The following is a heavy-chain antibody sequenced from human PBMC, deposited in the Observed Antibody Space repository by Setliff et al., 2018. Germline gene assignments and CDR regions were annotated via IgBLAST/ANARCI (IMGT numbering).Heavy chain of an antibody. J-gene: IGHJ4*02. Sequence: SETLSLTCTVYGGSFSDYYWVWMRQPPGKRLEWIGSTYYNGTAYYNPSLQSRVAISVDTSKNYFSLDVSPVTAADTAVYYCVRESRSTWYRRDFWGQGTLVTVSS. CDR2: TYYNGTA. CDR3: VRESRSTWYRRDF. CDR1: GGSFSDYY. V-gene: IGHV4-39*02. D-gene: IGHD6-13*01.